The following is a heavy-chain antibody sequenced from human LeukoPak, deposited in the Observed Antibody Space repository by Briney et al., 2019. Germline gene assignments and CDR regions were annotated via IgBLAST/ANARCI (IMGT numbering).Heavy chain of an antibody. J-gene: IGHJ4*02. CDR3: ARSRYSSGSPFDY. Sequence: PSETLSLTCTVSAGSLSSYYWGWIRQPPEKGLEWIGYIYYSGSTNYNPSLKSRVTISVDTSKNQFSLNLSSVTAADTAVYYCARSRYSSGSPFDYWGQGTLVTVA. CDR1: AGSLSSYY. D-gene: IGHD6-19*01. V-gene: IGHV4-59*08. CDR2: IYYSGST.